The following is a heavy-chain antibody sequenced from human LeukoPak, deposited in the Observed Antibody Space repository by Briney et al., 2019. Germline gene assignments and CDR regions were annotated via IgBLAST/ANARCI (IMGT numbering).Heavy chain of an antibody. J-gene: IGHJ4*02. D-gene: IGHD3-22*01. CDR3: AKGYYYDSSGYYQLDS. CDR1: GYTFTGYY. V-gene: IGHV1-2*04. CDR2: INLNNDDT. Sequence: ASVKFSCKASGYTFTGYYLHWVRQAPGQGLEWMGWINLNNDDTNYAQKFQGWVTMTRDTSISTAYMELSRLRSDDTAVYYCAKGYYYDSSGYYQLDSWGQGTLVTVSS.